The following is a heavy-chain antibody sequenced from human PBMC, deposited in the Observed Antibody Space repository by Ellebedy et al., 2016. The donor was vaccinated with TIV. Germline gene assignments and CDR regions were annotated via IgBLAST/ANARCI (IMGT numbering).Heavy chain of an antibody. CDR1: GFTFTDHH. CDR2: IRKRADGYTT. Sequence: PGGSLRLSCAASGFTFTDHHMDWVRQAPGKGLEWLSRIRKRADGYTTDYAASVKGRFISSRDDSRNLVFLQMNSLRSEDTAVYYCADLGLGGVDIGWGPGTLVTVSS. V-gene: IGHV3-72*01. J-gene: IGHJ4*02. CDR3: ADLGLGGVDIG. D-gene: IGHD2-8*02.